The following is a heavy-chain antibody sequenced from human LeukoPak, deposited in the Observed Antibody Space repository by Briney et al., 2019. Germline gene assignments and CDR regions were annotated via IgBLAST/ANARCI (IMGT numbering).Heavy chain of an antibody. J-gene: IGHJ5*02. CDR1: GFTFNDAW. D-gene: IGHD6-19*01. Sequence: GGSLRLSCPASGFTFNDAWMNWVRQAPGKGLEWVGRIKSNTDGGTTDYAAPVKGRFTISRDDSKNMLYLQMNSLKTEDTAVYYCTTRGITVSGLGSWGQGTLVTVSS. V-gene: IGHV3-15*01. CDR2: IKSNTDGGTT. CDR3: TTRGITVSGLGS.